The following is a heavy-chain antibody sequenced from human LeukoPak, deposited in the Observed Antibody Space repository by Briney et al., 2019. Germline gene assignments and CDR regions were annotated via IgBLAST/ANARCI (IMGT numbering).Heavy chain of an antibody. D-gene: IGHD2-2*01. CDR3: ARQPCSTSCYFLWYFDL. CDR2: IYYSGST. J-gene: IGHJ2*01. V-gene: IGHV4-39*01. CDR1: GGSISSYY. Sequence: SETLSLTCTVSGGSISSYYWGWIRQPPGKGLEWIGSIYYSGSTYYNPSLKSRVTISVDTSKNQFSLKLSSVTAADTAVYYCARQPCSTSCYFLWYFDLWGRGTLVTVSS.